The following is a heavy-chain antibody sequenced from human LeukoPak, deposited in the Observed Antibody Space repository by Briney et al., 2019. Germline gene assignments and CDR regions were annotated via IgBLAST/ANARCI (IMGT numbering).Heavy chain of an antibody. CDR3: ARHQCSGTRCYNFYFYGMDV. CDR1: GGSITSSIDY. CDR2: IYYSTST. J-gene: IGHJ6*02. V-gene: IGHV4-39*01. D-gene: IGHD2-2*02. Sequence: SETLSLTCTVSGGSITSSIDYWGWVRQPPGKGLEWIATIYYSTSTQYNPSLKSRVTMSVDTSKNQFSLKLSSRTAADTAVYYCARHQCSGTRCYNFYFYGMDVWGQGTTVTVSS.